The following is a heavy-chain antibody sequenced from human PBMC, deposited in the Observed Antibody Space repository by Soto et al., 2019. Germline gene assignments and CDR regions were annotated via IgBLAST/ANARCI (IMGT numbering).Heavy chain of an antibody. CDR3: GRDQRDDAFWGPKGVFDF. V-gene: IGHV4-61*03. CDR1: GGPVSSRVYW. J-gene: IGHJ4*02. Sequence: QVQLQESGPGLVKPSETLSLTCTVSGGPVSSRVYWWTWIRQSPGKGLEWIGSVYYSGSSKYNPSLKSRVAFSRDTPKIIFPRKMIPVTAADSAVYYCGRDQRDDAFWGPKGVFDFWAQGALATVSS. D-gene: IGHD3-10*01. CDR2: VYYSGSS.